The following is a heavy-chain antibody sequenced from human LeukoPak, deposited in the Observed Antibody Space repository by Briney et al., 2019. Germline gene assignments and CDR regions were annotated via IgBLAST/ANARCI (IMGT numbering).Heavy chain of an antibody. CDR2: INPNSGGT. CDR3: ARVHITGTTGIDY. V-gene: IGHV1-2*02. J-gene: IGHJ4*02. D-gene: IGHD1-7*01. CDR1: GYTFTGYY. Sequence: SVKVSCKASGYTFTGYYMHWVRQAPGQGLEWMGWINPNSGGTNYAQKFQGRVTMTRDTSISTAYMELSRLRSDDTAVYYCARVHITGTTGIDYWGQGTLVTVSS.